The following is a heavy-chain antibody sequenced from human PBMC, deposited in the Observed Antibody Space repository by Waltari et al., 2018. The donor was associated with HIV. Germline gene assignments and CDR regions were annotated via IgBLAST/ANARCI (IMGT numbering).Heavy chain of an antibody. V-gene: IGHV3-74*01. Sequence: EVQLVESGGGLVQPGGSLRLSCAAAGFTFSAAWMHWVGQAPGKGLVWVSRINSDGSNTNYADSVKGRFTISRDNAKHTLYLQMNSLRAEDTALYYCARDRCTSSGGSCYNWFDPWGQGSLVTVSS. CDR1: GFTFSAAW. J-gene: IGHJ5*02. D-gene: IGHD2-15*01. CDR3: ARDRCTSSGGSCYNWFDP. CDR2: INSDGSNT.